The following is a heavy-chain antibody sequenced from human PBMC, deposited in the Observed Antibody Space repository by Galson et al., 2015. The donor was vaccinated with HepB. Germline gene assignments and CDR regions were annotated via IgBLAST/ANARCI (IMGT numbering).Heavy chain of an antibody. CDR3: ARGGIYCTSVNCYFDY. Sequence: SLRLSCAASGFTFTTYAMYWVRQAPGKGLEWVSIIDGNGDTTYYPDSVKGRFTISRDNSKNTLYLQMNSLRAEDTALYYCARGGIYCTSVNCYFDYWGQGTLVTVSS. J-gene: IGHJ4*02. D-gene: IGHD2-8*02. V-gene: IGHV3-23*01. CDR1: GFTFTTYA. CDR2: IDGNGDTT.